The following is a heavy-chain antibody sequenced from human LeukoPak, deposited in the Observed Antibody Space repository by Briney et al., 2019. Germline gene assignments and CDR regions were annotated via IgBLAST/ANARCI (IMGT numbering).Heavy chain of an antibody. D-gene: IGHD3-3*01. CDR2: IYYSGST. V-gene: IGHV4-59*12. CDR3: AREELRFLEPTAIDY. CDR1: GGSISSYY. Sequence: SETLSLTCTVSGGSISSYYWSWIRQPPGKGLEWIGYIYYSGSTNYNPSLKSRVTISVDTSKNQFSLKLSSVTAADTAVYYCAREELRFLEPTAIDYWGQGTLVTVSS. J-gene: IGHJ4*02.